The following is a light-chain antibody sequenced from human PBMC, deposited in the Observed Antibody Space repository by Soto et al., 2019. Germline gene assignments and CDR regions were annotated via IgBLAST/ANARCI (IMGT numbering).Light chain of an antibody. CDR3: AAWDDSLNAVV. V-gene: IGLV1-44*01. J-gene: IGLJ2*01. CDR2: TNH. CDR1: ASNLGRNP. Sequence: QSVLTQPPSVSGTPGQTVSISCSGSASNLGRNPVNWYQHLPGAAPKLHIYTNHQRPSGVPDRFSGSKSGTSASLAISGLRSEDEANFYCAAWDDSLNAVVFGGGTELTVL.